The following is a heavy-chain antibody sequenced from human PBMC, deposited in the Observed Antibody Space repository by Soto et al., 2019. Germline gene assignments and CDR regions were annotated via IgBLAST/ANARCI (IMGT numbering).Heavy chain of an antibody. CDR2: ISGSGGST. CDR1: GFTFSSYA. V-gene: IGHV3-23*01. Sequence: GGSLRLSCAASGFTFSSYAMSWVHQAPGKGLEWVSAISGSGGSTYYADSVKGRFTISRDNSKNTLYLQMNSLRAEDTAVYYCAKEKGYYCSSTSCYSPLDYWGQGTLVTVSS. J-gene: IGHJ4*02. D-gene: IGHD2-2*01. CDR3: AKEKGYYCSSTSCYSPLDY.